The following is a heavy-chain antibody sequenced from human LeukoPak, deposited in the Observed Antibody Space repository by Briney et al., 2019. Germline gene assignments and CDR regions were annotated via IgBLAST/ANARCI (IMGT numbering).Heavy chain of an antibody. CDR1: GFTLSSYW. CDR2: INQDGSEK. CDR3: VGGATVGGGFDY. D-gene: IGHD2-15*01. Sequence: AGSLRLSCAASGFTLSSYWMSWVRQAPGKGLDWVANINQDGSEKYYVDSVKGRFTISRDNDKNSLFLQMNSLRAEDTAVYYCVGGATVGGGFDYWGQGTLVTVSS. J-gene: IGHJ4*02. V-gene: IGHV3-7*01.